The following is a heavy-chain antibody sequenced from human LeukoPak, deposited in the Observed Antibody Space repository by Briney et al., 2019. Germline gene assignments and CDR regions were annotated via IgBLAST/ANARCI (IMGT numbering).Heavy chain of an antibody. V-gene: IGHV4-4*02. J-gene: IGHJ4*02. CDR3: AREGGFYRPLDY. CDR2: VHLDGRT. D-gene: IGHD3-3*01. Sequence: SETLSLTCAVSGGSVTSTNWWTWVRQPPGKGLEWIGEVHLDGRTNYNPSLTGRLTLSVDLYENHISLKLTSVTAADTAVYYCAREGGFYRPLDYSGQGTLVTVSS. CDR1: GGSVTSTNW.